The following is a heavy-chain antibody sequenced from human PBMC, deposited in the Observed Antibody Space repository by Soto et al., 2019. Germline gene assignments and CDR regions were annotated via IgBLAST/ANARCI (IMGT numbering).Heavy chain of an antibody. CDR1: GYTLSCFA. CDR2: INPGNGNT. CDR3: ARGPNYLDSSDYREALNI. J-gene: IGHJ3*02. Sequence: QVHLVQSGAAVMKPGASVKVSCKASGYTLSCFAMHWVRQAPGQSLEWMGWINPGNGNTKYSQKLQGRVTITRDTSANTAYIEMSSLRSEDTAVFYCARGPNYLDSSDYREALNIWGQGTMVTVSS. D-gene: IGHD3-22*01. V-gene: IGHV1-3*01.